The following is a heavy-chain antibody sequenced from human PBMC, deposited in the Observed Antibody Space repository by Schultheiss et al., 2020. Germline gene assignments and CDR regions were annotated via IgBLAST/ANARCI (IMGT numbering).Heavy chain of an antibody. CDR2: INGDGSST. CDR1: GFTFSDYY. D-gene: IGHD1-1*01. J-gene: IGHJ6*02. V-gene: IGHV3-74*01. CDR3: ARERGTNPYGYYGMDV. Sequence: GGSLRLSCAASGFTFSDYYMSWIRQAPGKGLEWVSDINGDGSSTRYADSVRGRFTVSRDNAKNTLYVQMNSLRVEDTAVYYCARERGTNPYGYYGMDVWGQGTTVTVSS.